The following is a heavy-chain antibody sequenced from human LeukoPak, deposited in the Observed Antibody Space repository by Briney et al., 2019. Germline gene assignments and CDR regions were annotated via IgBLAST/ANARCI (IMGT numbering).Heavy chain of an antibody. CDR1: GFTFSRYD. D-gene: IGHD3-16*01. CDR2: ISGSSSTI. J-gene: IGHJ4*02. V-gene: IGHV3-48*01. Sequence: PGGSLRLSCAASGFTFSRYDMDWVRQAPGKGLEWVSYISGSSSTISYADSVKGRFIISRDNSRSTLYLQMNSLRLEDTALYFCARDMIGGIPDYIDYWGQGTLVTLSS. CDR3: ARDMIGGIPDYIDY.